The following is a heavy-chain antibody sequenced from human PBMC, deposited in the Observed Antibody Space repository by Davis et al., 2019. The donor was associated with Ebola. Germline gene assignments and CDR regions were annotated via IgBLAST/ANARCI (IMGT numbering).Heavy chain of an antibody. D-gene: IGHD5-18*01. Sequence: GESLKISCAASGFTFSSYGMHWVRQAPGKGLEWVAVISYDGSNKYYADSVKGLFTISRDNSKNTLYLQMNSLRAEDTAVYYCANRYSYGSFSFDYWGQGTLVTVSS. CDR1: GFTFSSYG. V-gene: IGHV3-30*18. J-gene: IGHJ4*02. CDR2: ISYDGSNK. CDR3: ANRYSYGSFSFDY.